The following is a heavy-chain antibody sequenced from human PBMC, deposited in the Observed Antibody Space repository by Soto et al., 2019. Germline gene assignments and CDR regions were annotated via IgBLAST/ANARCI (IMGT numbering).Heavy chain of an antibody. CDR3: ARHATIAAAGTPYDY. V-gene: IGHV5-51*01. Sequence: EVQLVQSGAEVKKPGESLKISCKGSGYSFISYWIGWVRQMPGKGLEWMGIIYPGDSDTRYSPSFQGQVTISADKSISTAYLQWSSLKASDTDIYYCARHATIAAAGTPYDYWGKGTLVTVSS. CDR2: IYPGDSDT. D-gene: IGHD6-13*01. J-gene: IGHJ4*02. CDR1: GYSFISYW.